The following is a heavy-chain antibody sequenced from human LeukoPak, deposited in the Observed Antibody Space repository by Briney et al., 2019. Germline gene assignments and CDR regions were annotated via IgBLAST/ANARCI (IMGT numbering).Heavy chain of an antibody. CDR1: GFTFGSHW. J-gene: IGHJ4*02. Sequence: GGSLRLSCAASGFTFGSHWMHWVRQAPGTGLVWVSHIESDGSTRYADSVKGRFTISRDNGQNTLYLQMNFLRAEDTAVYFCARLRGSALDYWGQGALVTVSS. CDR3: ARLRGSALDY. D-gene: IGHD6-25*01. CDR2: IESDGST. V-gene: IGHV3-74*01.